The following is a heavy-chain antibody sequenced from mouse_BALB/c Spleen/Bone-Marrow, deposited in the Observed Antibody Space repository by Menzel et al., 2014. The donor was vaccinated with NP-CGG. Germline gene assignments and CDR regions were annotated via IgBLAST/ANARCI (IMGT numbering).Heavy chain of an antibody. CDR2: INPESSTI. Sequence: VQLQQSGGGLVQPGGSLKLSCAVSGFDFSGYWMSWVRQAPGRGLEWIGEINPESSTINYTPSLKDKFSISRDNAKNTLYLQMSKVRSEDTALYYCARHYYYGYVDYWGQGTSVTVSS. J-gene: IGHJ4*01. CDR3: ARHYYYGYVDY. V-gene: IGHV4-1*02. D-gene: IGHD1-2*01. CDR1: GFDFSGYW.